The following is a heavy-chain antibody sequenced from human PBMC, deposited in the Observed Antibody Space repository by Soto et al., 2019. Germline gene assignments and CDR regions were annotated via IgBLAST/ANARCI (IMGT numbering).Heavy chain of an antibody. CDR3: ATSYWPSINAVLTSAIDQ. D-gene: IGHD2-2*01. V-gene: IGHV3-30*03. CDR1: GFTFNSYG. Sequence: QVHLVESGGGVVQPGRSLRLSCAASGFTFNSYGMYWIRQAPGKGLEWVAGLAYHGRNEYYADSVKGRFTTSRDNSNSTLFLQMNSLRPEVTAVYYCATSYWPSINAVLTSAIDQWGRGTLVTVPS. CDR2: LAYHGRNE. J-gene: IGHJ4*02.